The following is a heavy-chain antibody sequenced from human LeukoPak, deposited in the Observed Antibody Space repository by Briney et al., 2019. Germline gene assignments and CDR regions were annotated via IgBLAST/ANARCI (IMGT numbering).Heavy chain of an antibody. D-gene: IGHD3-3*01. Sequence: GGSLRLSCAASGFTFSSHWMSWVRQAPGKGLEWVANIKQDGSDKYYVDSVKGRFSISKDNAKNLLFLEMSSLRAEDTAVYYCAREYDFWRYLDYWGQGILVTVSS. CDR2: IKQDGSDK. V-gene: IGHV3-7*01. J-gene: IGHJ4*02. CDR3: AREYDFWRYLDY. CDR1: GFTFSSHW.